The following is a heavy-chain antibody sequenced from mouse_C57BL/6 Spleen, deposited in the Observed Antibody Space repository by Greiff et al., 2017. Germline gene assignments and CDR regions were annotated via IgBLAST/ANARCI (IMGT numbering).Heavy chain of an antibody. CDR3: ARSEITTVVGGYLDY. CDR2: IHPNSGST. Sequence: QVQLQQPGAELVKPGASVKLSCKASGYTFTSYWMHWVKQRPGQGLEWIGMIHPNSGSTNYNEKFKSKATLTVDKSSSTAYMQLSSLTSEDSAVYYGARSEITTVVGGYLDYWGQGTTLTGSS. D-gene: IGHD1-1*01. CDR1: GYTFTSYW. V-gene: IGHV1-64*01. J-gene: IGHJ2*01.